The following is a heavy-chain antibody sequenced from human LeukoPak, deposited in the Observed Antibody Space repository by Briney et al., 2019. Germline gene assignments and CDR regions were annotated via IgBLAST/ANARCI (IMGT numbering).Heavy chain of an antibody. CDR3: ARGGAGIAARRAFDY. J-gene: IGHJ4*02. CDR2: IIPIFGTA. CDR1: GGTFSSYA. D-gene: IGHD6-6*01. V-gene: IGHV1-69*13. Sequence: SVKVSCKASGGTFSSYAISWVRQAPGQGLEWMGGIIPIFGTANYAQKFQGRVTITADESTSTAYMELSSLRSEDTAVYYCARGGAGIAARRAFDYWGQGTLVTVSS.